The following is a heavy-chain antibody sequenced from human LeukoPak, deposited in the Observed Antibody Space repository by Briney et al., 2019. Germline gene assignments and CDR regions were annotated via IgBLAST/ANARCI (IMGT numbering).Heavy chain of an antibody. CDR3: AREKEAAAGQTYYFDY. Sequence: PGGSLRLSCAASGFTVSSNYMSWVRQGPGKGLERVSVIYSGGSTYYADSVKGRFTISRDNSKNTLYLQMNSLRAEDTAVYYCAREKEAAAGQTYYFDYWGQGTLVTVSS. V-gene: IGHV3-53*01. CDR1: GFTVSSNY. CDR2: IYSGGST. D-gene: IGHD6-13*01. J-gene: IGHJ4*02.